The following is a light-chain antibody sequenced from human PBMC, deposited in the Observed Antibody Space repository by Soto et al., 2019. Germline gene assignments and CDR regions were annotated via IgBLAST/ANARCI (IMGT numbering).Light chain of an antibody. V-gene: IGKV1-27*01. J-gene: IGKJ4*01. CDR2: AAS. CDR3: QKYDGAPLT. Sequence: DIQMTQSPSSLSASVGDRVTITCRAGQDISIYLAWYQQKPGKVPKLLISAASTLQSGVPSRFSGSGSGTDFTLTISSLQPEDVATYYCQKYDGAPLTFGGGTKEEIQ. CDR1: QDISIY.